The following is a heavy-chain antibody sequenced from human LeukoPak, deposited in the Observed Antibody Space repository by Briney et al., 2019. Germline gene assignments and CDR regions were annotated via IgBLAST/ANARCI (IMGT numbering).Heavy chain of an antibody. J-gene: IGHJ4*02. Sequence: SETLSLTCTASGGSISSSSYYWGWIRQPPGKGLEWIGSIYYSGSTYYNPSLKSRVTISVDTSKNQFSLKLSSVTAADTAVYYCARQTTVTTHLLFDYWGQGTLVTVSS. CDR2: IYYSGST. CDR3: ARQTTVTTHLLFDY. V-gene: IGHV4-39*01. D-gene: IGHD4-17*01. CDR1: GGSISSSSYY.